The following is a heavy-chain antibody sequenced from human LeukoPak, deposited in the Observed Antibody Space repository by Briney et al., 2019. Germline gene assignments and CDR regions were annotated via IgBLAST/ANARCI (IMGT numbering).Heavy chain of an antibody. CDR3: ATEHGNVVVTALDN. V-gene: IGHV3-48*02. D-gene: IGHD2-21*02. CDR1: GFTFGSCS. CDR2: ISSSSSSI. J-gene: IGHJ4*02. Sequence: GGSLRLSCAASGFTFGSCSMNWVRQAPGKGLEWVSFISSSSSSIYYADSVKGRFTISRDNAKNSLYLQMNSLRDDDTGVYYCATEHGNVVVTALDNWGQGTLVTVSS.